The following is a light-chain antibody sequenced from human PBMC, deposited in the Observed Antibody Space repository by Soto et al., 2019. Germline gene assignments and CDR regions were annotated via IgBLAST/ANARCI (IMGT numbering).Light chain of an antibody. CDR2: DAS. CDR1: QSVSSY. Sequence: EIVLTQSPATPSLSPGERATLSCRASQSVSSYLAWYQQKPGQAPRLLIYDASHRATGIPATFSGSGSGTDFTLTISSLETEDFAVYYCQQRSNWPPYTFGQGTKLEIK. CDR3: QQRSNWPPYT. V-gene: IGKV3-11*01. J-gene: IGKJ2*01.